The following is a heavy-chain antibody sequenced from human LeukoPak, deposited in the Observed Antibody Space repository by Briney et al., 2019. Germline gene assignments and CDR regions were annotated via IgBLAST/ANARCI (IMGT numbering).Heavy chain of an antibody. CDR2: ISYDGSTK. D-gene: IGHD3-10*01. Sequence: QTGGSLRLSCAASGFTFSTHAMHWVRQAPGKGLEWVAVISYDGSTKFYADSVKGRFTISRDNSKNTLYLQMNSLRAEDTAVYYCAREEVFYGSGSTAFDYWGQGTLVTVSS. CDR1: GFTFSTHA. CDR3: AREEVFYGSGSTAFDY. V-gene: IGHV3-30*03. J-gene: IGHJ4*02.